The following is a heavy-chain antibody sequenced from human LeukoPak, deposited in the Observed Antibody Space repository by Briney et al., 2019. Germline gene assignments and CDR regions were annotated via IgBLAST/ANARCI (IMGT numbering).Heavy chain of an antibody. V-gene: IGHV1-46*01. CDR1: GYTFTSYC. D-gene: IGHD3-10*01. CDR3: AREDVLLWFGELSYGWFDP. CDR2: INPSGGST. J-gene: IGHJ5*02. Sequence: ASVKVSCKASGYTFTSYCMHWVRQAPGQGLEWMGIINPSGGSTSYAQKFQGRVTMTRDTSTSTVYMELSSLRSEDTAVYYCAREDVLLWFGELSYGWFDPWGQGTLVTVSS.